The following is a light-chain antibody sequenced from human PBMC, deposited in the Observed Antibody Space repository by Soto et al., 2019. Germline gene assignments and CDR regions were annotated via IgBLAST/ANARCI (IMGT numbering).Light chain of an antibody. CDR3: KSYVGSFTYV. CDR1: KSDIGVYDF. Sequence: QSALTQPPSASGSPGQSVTISCTGTKSDIGVYDFVSWYQHHPGKAPRLIIYEVVQRPSGVPDRFSGSKSGNTASLTVSGLQAADEADYFCKSYVGSFTYVFGTGTKLTVL. J-gene: IGLJ1*01. V-gene: IGLV2-8*01. CDR2: EVV.